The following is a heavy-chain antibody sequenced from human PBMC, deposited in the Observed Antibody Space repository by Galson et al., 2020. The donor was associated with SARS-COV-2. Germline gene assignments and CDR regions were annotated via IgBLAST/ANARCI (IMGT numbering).Heavy chain of an antibody. CDR3: ARLAVAVPHYYCSMDV. J-gene: IGHJ6*02. Sequence: SGPTLVKPTQTLTLTCTFSGFSLSTSGMCVSWIRQPPGKALEWLARIDWDDDKYYSTSLKTRLTISKDTSKNQVVLTMTNMDPVDTATYYCARLAVAVPHYYCSMDVWGQGTTVTVSS. D-gene: IGHD6-19*01. CDR1: GFSLSTSGMC. CDR2: IDWDDDK. V-gene: IGHV2-70*11.